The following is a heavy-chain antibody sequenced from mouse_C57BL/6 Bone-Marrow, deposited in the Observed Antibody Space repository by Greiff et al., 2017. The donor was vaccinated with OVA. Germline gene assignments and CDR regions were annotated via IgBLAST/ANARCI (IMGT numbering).Heavy chain of an antibody. J-gene: IGHJ3*01. CDR2: IDPSDSYT. D-gene: IGHD1-1*01. Sequence: QVQLQQSGAELVRPGTSVKLSCKASGYTFTSYWMHWVKQRPGQGLEWIGVIDPSDSYTNYNQKFKGKATLTVDTSSSTAYMQLSSLTSEDSAVYYCAPLRGFAYWGQGTLVTVSA. CDR1: GYTFTSYW. V-gene: IGHV1-59*01. CDR3: APLRGFAY.